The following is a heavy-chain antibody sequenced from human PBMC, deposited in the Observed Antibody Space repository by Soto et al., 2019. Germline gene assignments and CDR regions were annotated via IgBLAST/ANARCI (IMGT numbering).Heavy chain of an antibody. D-gene: IGHD6-6*01. J-gene: IGHJ3*02. CDR2: IYHSGSP. CDR3: ARDYTSSVAFDI. V-gene: IGHV4-30-2*01. CDR1: GGSLSSGAYP. Sequence: SETLSLPCVVSGGSLSSGAYPWTWMRQPPGKGLEWIGHIYHSGSPYYNTSFKSRITISVDRSKNQFSLKLNSVTAADTAVYYCARDYTSSVAFDILVQGTMVT.